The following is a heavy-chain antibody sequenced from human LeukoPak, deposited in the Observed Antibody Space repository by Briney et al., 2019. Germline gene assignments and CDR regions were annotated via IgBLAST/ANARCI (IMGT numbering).Heavy chain of an antibody. CDR3: ARDPAGYYDSSGYYSAGYYFDY. CDR2: IRYDGSNK. D-gene: IGHD3-22*01. CDR1: GFTFSSYG. V-gene: IGHV3-30*02. J-gene: IGHJ4*02. Sequence: PGGSLRLSCAASGFTFSSYGMHWVRQAPGKGLERVAFIRYDGSNKYYADSVKGRFTISRDNSKNTLYLQMNSLRAEDTAVYYCARDPAGYYDSSGYYSAGYYFDYWGQGTLVTVSS.